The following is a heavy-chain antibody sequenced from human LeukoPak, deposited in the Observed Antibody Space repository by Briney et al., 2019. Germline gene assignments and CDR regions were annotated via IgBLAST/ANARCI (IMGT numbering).Heavy chain of an antibody. J-gene: IGHJ4*02. CDR3: ATTTIRLGY. Sequence: SETLSLTCTVFGHSITSGYYWGWIRQPPGKALEWIGNIYHSGTTYYNPSLKSRVTMSVDTPKNQFSLKLSSVTAADTAVYYCATTTIRLGYWGQGTLVTVSS. CDR2: IYHSGTT. D-gene: IGHD1-26*01. CDR1: GHSITSGYY. V-gene: IGHV4-38-2*02.